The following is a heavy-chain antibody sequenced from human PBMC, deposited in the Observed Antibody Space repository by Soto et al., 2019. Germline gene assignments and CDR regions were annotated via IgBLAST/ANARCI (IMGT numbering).Heavy chain of an antibody. CDR3: AKDKGIAVAGYYFDY. Sequence: ESGGGLVQPGRSLRLSCAASGFTFDDYAMHWVRQAPGKGLEWVSGISWNSGSIGYADSVKGRFTISRDNAKNSLYLQMNSLRAEDTALYYCAKDKGIAVAGYYFDYWGQGTLVTVSS. CDR2: ISWNSGSI. J-gene: IGHJ4*02. CDR1: GFTFDDYA. D-gene: IGHD6-19*01. V-gene: IGHV3-9*01.